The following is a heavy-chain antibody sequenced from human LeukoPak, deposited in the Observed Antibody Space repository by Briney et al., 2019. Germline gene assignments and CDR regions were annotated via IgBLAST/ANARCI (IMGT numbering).Heavy chain of an antibody. CDR1: GGSFSGYY. D-gene: IGHD3-22*01. CDR3: ARGEYYYDGGY. CDR2: INHSGST. Sequence: SETLSLTCAVYGGSFSGYYWSWIRQPPGKGLEWIGEINHSGSTNYNPSLKSRVTISVDTSKNQFSLKLSSVTAADTAVYYCARGEYYYDGGYWGQGTLVTVSS. V-gene: IGHV4-34*01. J-gene: IGHJ4*02.